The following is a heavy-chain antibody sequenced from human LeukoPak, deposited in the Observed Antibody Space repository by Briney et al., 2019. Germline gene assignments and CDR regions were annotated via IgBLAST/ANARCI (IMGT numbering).Heavy chain of an antibody. D-gene: IGHD3-10*01. CDR3: AIVARGGPLERG. CDR1: GFTFSSYE. Sequence: PGGSLRLSCAASGFTFSSYEMNWVRQAPGKGLEWVSYISSSGSTIYYADSVKGRFTISRDNAKNSLYLQMNSLRVEDTAVYFCAIVARGGPLERGWGQGTPVTVSS. V-gene: IGHV3-48*03. J-gene: IGHJ4*02. CDR2: ISSSGSTI.